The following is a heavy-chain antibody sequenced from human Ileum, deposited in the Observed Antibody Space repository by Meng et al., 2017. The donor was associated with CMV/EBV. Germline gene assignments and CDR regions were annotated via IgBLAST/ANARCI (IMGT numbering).Heavy chain of an antibody. J-gene: IGHJ5*02. CDR2: ITAYNGNT. V-gene: IGHV1-18*01. CDR1: GYTFASYG. Sequence: ASVKVSCKASGYTFASYGISWVRQAPGQGLEWMGWITAYNGNTNYAQNLQGRVTMTTDTSTSTAYMELRSLRSDDTAVYYCARGYCSSTSCYTWFDPWGQGTLVTVSS. CDR3: ARGYCSSTSCYTWFDP. D-gene: IGHD2-2*02.